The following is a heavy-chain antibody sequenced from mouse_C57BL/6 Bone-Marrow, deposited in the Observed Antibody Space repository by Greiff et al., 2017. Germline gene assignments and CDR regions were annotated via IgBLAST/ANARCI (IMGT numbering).Heavy chain of an antibody. CDR1: GFTFSSYA. Sequence: EVKVVESGEGLVKPGGSLKLSCAASGFTFSSYAMSWVRQTPEKRLEWVAYISSGGDYIYYADTVKGRFTISRDNARNTLYLQMSSLKSEDTAMYYCTRDRDYPFAYWGQGTLVTVSA. CDR3: TRDRDYPFAY. J-gene: IGHJ3*01. CDR2: ISSGGDYI. V-gene: IGHV5-9-1*02. D-gene: IGHD5-5*01.